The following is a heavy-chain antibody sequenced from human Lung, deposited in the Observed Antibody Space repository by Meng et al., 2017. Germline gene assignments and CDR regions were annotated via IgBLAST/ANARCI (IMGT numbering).Heavy chain of an antibody. V-gene: IGHV3-74*01. CDR1: GFTFSTHW. J-gene: IGHJ4*02. CDR3: ARGGVTTDD. CDR2: ITGDGSST. Sequence: EVPLVESGGGVVPPGGSLRLSCAASGFTFSTHWMHWVRQAPGKGLEWVSRITGDGSSTIYADSVQGRFTMSRDNAKNTLSLQMNSLRAEDTAVYYCARGGVTTDDWGQGTLVTVSS. D-gene: IGHD4-17*01.